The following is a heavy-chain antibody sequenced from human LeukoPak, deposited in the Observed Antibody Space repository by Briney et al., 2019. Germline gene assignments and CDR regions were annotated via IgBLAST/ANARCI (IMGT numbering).Heavy chain of an antibody. CDR2: IYYSGST. J-gene: IGHJ3*02. CDR3: ARHVELELREGVDAFDI. D-gene: IGHD1-7*01. V-gene: IGHV4-39*01. CDR1: GGSISSSSYY. Sequence: SETLSLTCTVSGGSISSSSYYWGWIRQPPGKGLEWIGSIYYSGSTYYNPSLKSRVTISVDTSKNQFSLKLSSVTAADTAVYYCARHVELELREGVDAFDIWGQGTMVTVSS.